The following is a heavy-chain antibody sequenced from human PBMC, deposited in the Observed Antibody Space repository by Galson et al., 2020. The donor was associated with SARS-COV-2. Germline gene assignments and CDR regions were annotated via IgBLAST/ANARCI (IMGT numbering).Heavy chain of an antibody. Sequence: GESLKISCQASGYKSSVYWIAWVRQMPGKGLEWMGIIYAGDSDTKYSPSFQGHVTISVDKSINTAYLQWNSLEASDTAIYYCATQRHGDWYFDLWGRGTLVTVTS. CDR2: IYAGDSDT. D-gene: IGHD1-1*01. V-gene: IGHV5-51*01. J-gene: IGHJ2*01. CDR1: GYKSSVYW. CDR3: ATQRHGDWYFDL.